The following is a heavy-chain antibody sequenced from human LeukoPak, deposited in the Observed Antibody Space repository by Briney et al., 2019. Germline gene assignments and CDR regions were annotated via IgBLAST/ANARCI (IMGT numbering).Heavy chain of an antibody. CDR2: IGGPAET. J-gene: IGHJ4*02. D-gene: IGHD3-16*01. Sequence: GGSLRLSCAASGFSFNVHAMTWVRQAPGKGPEWVATIGGPAETFYADSVRGRFTISRDNSRYTLYLQMNRLRAEDSALYYCAKDWTSHNGVYDCLDFWGQGTQVTVSS. V-gene: IGHV3-23*01. CDR1: GFSFNVHA. CDR3: AKDWTSHNGVYDCLDF.